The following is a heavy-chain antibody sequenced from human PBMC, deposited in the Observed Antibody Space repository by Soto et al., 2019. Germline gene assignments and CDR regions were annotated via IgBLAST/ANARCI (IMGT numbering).Heavy chain of an antibody. V-gene: IGHV4-30-4*01. CDR2: IYYTGPT. CDR3: ARITGSGSFDF. Sequence: SETLSLTCTVSLGSISSYDHYWSWIRHPPGKGLEWIGYIYYTGPTYYNPSLKSRLTISMDMSKNQFSLELSSVSAADTAVYYCARITGSGSFDFWGQGTLVTVSS. D-gene: IGHD3-3*01. J-gene: IGHJ4*01. CDR1: LGSISSYDHY.